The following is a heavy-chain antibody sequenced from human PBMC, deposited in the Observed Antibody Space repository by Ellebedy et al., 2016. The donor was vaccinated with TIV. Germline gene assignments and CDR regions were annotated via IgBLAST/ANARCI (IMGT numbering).Heavy chain of an antibody. J-gene: IGHJ4*02. CDR1: GYTFTTYG. CDR2: ISGYNGNT. V-gene: IGHV1-18*04. Sequence: AASVKVSCKASGYTFTTYGISWVRQAPGQGLEWMGWISGYNGNTYSAQKLQGRVTMTTDTSTSTAYMELRILRSDDTAVYYCARFVDGDYEDYWGQGALVTVSS. CDR3: ARFVDGDYEDY. D-gene: IGHD4-17*01.